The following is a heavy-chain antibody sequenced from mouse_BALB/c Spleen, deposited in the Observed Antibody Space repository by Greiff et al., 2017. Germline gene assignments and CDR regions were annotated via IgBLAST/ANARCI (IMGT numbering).Heavy chain of an antibody. CDR3: ARDITTASFAY. CDR1: GFTFSDYY. V-gene: IGHV5-4*02. J-gene: IGHJ3*01. CDR2: ISDGGSYT. D-gene: IGHD1-1*01. Sequence: EVQRVESGGGLVKPGGSLKLSCAASGFTFSDYYMYWVRQTPEKRLEWVATISDGGSYTYYPDSVKGRFTISRDNAKNNLYLQMSSLKSEDTAMYYCARDITTASFAYWGQGTLVTVSA.